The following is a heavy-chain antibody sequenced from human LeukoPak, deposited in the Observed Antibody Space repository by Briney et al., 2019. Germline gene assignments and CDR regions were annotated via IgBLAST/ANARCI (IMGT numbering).Heavy chain of an antibody. Sequence: GGSLRLSCAASGFTFSTYAVNWVRQAPGKGLEWVSTISGSGDSTYYADSVKGRFTISRDNSKDTMYLQMSSVRVDDTAVYYCARDRGRYYDSRGFSWAYYFASWGQGILVTVST. CDR3: ARDRGRYYDSRGFSWAYYFAS. J-gene: IGHJ4*02. V-gene: IGHV3-23*01. CDR1: GFTFSTYA. D-gene: IGHD3-22*01. CDR2: ISGSGDST.